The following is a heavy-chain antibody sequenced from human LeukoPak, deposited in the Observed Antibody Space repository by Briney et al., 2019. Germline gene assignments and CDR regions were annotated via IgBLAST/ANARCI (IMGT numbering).Heavy chain of an antibody. CDR1: GGSISSFY. D-gene: IGHD4-17*01. CDR3: ARHGDYGDYWGIGY. J-gene: IGHJ4*02. Sequence: SETLSLTCTVSGGSISSFYWSWIRQPPGKGLEWIGYIYYSGSTNYNPSLTSRVTISVDTSKNQFSLKLSSVTAADTAVYYCARHGDYGDYWGIGYWGQGTLVTVSS. CDR2: IYYSGST. V-gene: IGHV4-59*08.